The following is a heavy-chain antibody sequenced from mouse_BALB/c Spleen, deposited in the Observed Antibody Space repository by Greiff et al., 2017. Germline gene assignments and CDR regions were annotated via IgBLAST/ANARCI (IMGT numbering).Heavy chain of an antibody. Sequence: VKLVESGPGLVQPSQSLSITCTVSGFSLTSYGVHWVRQSPGKGLEWLGVIWSGGSTDYNAAFISRLSISKDNSKSQVFFKMNSLQANDTAIYYCARRSGNFLYYAMDYWGQGTSVTVSS. J-gene: IGHJ4*01. CDR3: ARRSGNFLYYAMDY. V-gene: IGHV2-2*02. CDR1: GFSLTSYG. D-gene: IGHD2-1*01. CDR2: IWSGGST.